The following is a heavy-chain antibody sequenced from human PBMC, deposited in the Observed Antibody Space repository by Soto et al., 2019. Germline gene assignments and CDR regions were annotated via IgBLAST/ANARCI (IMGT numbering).Heavy chain of an antibody. CDR3: TREVVIPYWYFDL. V-gene: IGHV3-30-3*01. CDR2: ISSDGNTN. J-gene: IGHJ2*01. D-gene: IGHD2-21*01. Sequence: QVQLVESGGGVVQPGNSLRLSCAGSGFTFSSYSIQWVRQPPGKGLEWVTVISSDGNTNFYADSVKGRFTISRDNSKNIVYLQMNSLGAEDTAAYYCTREVVIPYWYFDLWGRGTLVTVSS. CDR1: GFTFSSYS.